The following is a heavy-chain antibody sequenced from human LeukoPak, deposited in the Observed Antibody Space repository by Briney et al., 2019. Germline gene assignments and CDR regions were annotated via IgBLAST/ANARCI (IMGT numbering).Heavy chain of an antibody. V-gene: IGHV4-59*01. CDR3: ARRGYSGYDLDY. CDR2: IYYSGST. Sequence: SETLSLTCTVSGGSISSYYWSWIRQPPGKGLEWIGYIYYSGSTNYNPSLKSRVTISVDTSKNQFSLKLSSVTAADTAVYYCARRGYSGYDLDYWGQGTLVTVSS. D-gene: IGHD5-12*01. J-gene: IGHJ4*02. CDR1: GGSISSYY.